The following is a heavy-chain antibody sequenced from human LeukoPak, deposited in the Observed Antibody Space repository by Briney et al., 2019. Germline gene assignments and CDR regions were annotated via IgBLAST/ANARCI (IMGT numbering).Heavy chain of an antibody. CDR3: ARAPSEIGGYYPEYFRH. CDR2: IKSDGST. D-gene: IGHD3-22*01. J-gene: IGHJ1*01. V-gene: IGHV3-74*01. CDR1: GFTFSTYW. Sequence: PGGSLRLSCAASGFTFSTYWMHWVRQAPGKRLVWVSRIKSDGSTNYADSVKGRFTISRDNAKNTVSLQMNSLRPEDTGVYYCARAPSEIGGYYPEYFRHWGQGTLVTVS.